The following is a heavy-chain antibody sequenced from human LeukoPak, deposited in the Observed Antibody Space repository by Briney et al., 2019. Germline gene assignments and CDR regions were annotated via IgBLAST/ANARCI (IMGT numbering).Heavy chain of an antibody. CDR2: IYYSGST. Sequence: PETLSLTCTVSGGSISSSSYYWGWIRQPPGKGLEWIGSIYYSGSTYYNPSLKSRVTISVDTSKNQFSLKLSSVTAADTAVYYCARREKTYYYDSSGYYYFDYWGQGTLVTVSS. D-gene: IGHD3-22*01. CDR1: GGSISSSSYY. J-gene: IGHJ4*02. CDR3: ARREKTYYYDSSGYYYFDY. V-gene: IGHV4-39*01.